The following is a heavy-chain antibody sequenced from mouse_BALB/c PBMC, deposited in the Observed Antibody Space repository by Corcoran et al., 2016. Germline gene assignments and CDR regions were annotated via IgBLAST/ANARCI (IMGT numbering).Heavy chain of an antibody. Sequence: EVQLQQSGPELVKPGASVKMSCKASGYTFTSYGMHWVKQKPGQGIEWIGYINPYNDGTKYNEKFKGKATLTSDKSSSTAYMELSSLTSEDSAVYYCASSMITYYFDYWGQGTTLTVSS. V-gene: IGHV1S136*01. J-gene: IGHJ2*01. CDR1: GYTFTSYG. D-gene: IGHD2-4*01. CDR3: ASSMITYYFDY. CDR2: INPYNDGT.